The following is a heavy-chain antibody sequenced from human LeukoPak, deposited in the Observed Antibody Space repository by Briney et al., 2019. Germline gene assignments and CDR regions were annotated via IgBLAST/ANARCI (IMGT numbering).Heavy chain of an antibody. Sequence: GGSLRLXCAASGFTFSSYSMNWVRQAPGKGLEWVSSISSSSSYIYYADSVKGRFTISRDNAKNSLYLQMNSLRAEDTAVYYCARDLDSGSYHHPYYFDYWGQGTLVTVSS. J-gene: IGHJ4*02. CDR3: ARDLDSGSYHHPYYFDY. V-gene: IGHV3-21*01. CDR2: ISSSSSYI. CDR1: GFTFSSYS. D-gene: IGHD1-26*01.